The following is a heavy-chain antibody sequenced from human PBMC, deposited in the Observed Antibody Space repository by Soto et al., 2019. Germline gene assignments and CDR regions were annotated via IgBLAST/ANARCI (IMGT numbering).Heavy chain of an antibody. CDR3: AVDFWSGYYDDY. J-gene: IGHJ4*02. Sequence: PGGSLRLSCAASGFTFSSYSMNWVRQAPGKGLEWVSSISSSSSYIYYADSVKGRFTISRDNAKNSLYLQMNSLRAEDTAVYYRAVDFWSGYYDDYWGQGTLVTVSS. CDR2: ISSSSSYI. CDR1: GFTFSSYS. D-gene: IGHD3-3*01. V-gene: IGHV3-21*01.